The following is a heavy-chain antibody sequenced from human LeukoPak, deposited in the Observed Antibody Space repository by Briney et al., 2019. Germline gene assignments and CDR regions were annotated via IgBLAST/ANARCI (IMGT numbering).Heavy chain of an antibody. CDR1: GGSVSSGSYY. CDR3: ARGFWSSSWYPEALRY. Sequence: PSETLSLTCTVSGGSVSSGSYYWSWIRQPPGKGLEWIGYIYYSGSTNYNPSLKSRVTISVDTSKNQFSLKLSSVTAADTAVYYCARGFWSSSWYPEALRYWGQGTLVTVSS. V-gene: IGHV4-61*01. D-gene: IGHD6-13*01. CDR2: IYYSGST. J-gene: IGHJ4*02.